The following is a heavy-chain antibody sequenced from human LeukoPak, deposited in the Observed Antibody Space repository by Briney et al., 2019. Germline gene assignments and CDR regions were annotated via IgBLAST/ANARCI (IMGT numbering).Heavy chain of an antibody. CDR1: GASISNYH. Sequence: PWETLSLTCTVSGASISNYHWSWIRQPPGKGLEWIGYIHYSGSPNYNPSLKGRVTMSVDMSKNQFSLKLTSVTAADTAVYYCARHDYGRNSPRAYFDHWGQGTLVTVSS. D-gene: IGHD4-23*01. CDR2: IHYSGSP. J-gene: IGHJ4*02. CDR3: ARHDYGRNSPRAYFDH. V-gene: IGHV4-59*01.